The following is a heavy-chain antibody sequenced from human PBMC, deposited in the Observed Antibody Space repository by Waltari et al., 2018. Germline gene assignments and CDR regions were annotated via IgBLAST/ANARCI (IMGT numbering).Heavy chain of an antibody. CDR1: GFSLSTIGVG. CDR3: ARNGRWLQLQRAFDI. Sequence: QITLKEPGPPLVNPTQTLTLTCTFSGFSLSTIGVGVGWIRQPPGKALEWLALFYWDDDNRYSPSLRSRLSMTKDTSKNQVVLTMTNMDPADTATYYCARNGRWLQLQRAFDIWGQGTMLTVSS. D-gene: IGHD5-12*01. CDR2: FYWDDDN. J-gene: IGHJ3*02. V-gene: IGHV2-5*02.